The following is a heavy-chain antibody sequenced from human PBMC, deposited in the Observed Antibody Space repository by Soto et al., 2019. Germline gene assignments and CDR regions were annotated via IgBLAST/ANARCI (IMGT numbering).Heavy chain of an antibody. CDR1: GFTFSIYA. CDR2: ISGSGGST. CDR3: SRRTVRWCFAL. Sequence: EVQLLESGGGLVQPGGSLRLSCAASGFTFSIYAMNWVRQAPGKGLEWVSVISGSGGSTYYADSVKGLFTISIDNSKNPLYLQMNTRRADDTAVYYCSRRTVRWCFALWGLGTLVTVST. J-gene: IGHJ2*01. D-gene: IGHD4-17*01. V-gene: IGHV3-23*01.